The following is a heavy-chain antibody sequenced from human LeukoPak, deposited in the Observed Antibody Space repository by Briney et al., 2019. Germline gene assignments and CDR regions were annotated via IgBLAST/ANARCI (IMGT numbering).Heavy chain of an antibody. J-gene: IGHJ5*02. CDR2: VKHDGSEK. Sequence: GGSLRLSCAASGFTFSSYWMTWVRHAPGKGLEWVANVKHDGSEKYYVDSVKGRFTISRDNAKNSLLLQMNSLRVEDTAVYHCVRDTTSNWFDPWGQGTLVTVSS. CDR1: GFTFSSYW. CDR3: VRDTTSNWFDP. D-gene: IGHD1-14*01. V-gene: IGHV3-7*04.